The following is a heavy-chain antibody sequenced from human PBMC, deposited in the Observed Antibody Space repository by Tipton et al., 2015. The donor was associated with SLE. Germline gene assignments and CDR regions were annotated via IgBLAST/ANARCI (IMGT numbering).Heavy chain of an antibody. CDR1: GYTFTAYS. D-gene: IGHD2-21*02. CDR3: ARVDGYQDY. Sequence: QSGAEVKKPGASVKVSCKASGYTFTAYSVHWVRQAPGQGLEWMGRINPYSGGTDYARRFQGRVTMTRDTSISTTYIELSRLTSDDTAVYYCARVDGYQDYWGQGTLVTVSS. V-gene: IGHV1-2*06. CDR2: INPYSGGT. J-gene: IGHJ4*02.